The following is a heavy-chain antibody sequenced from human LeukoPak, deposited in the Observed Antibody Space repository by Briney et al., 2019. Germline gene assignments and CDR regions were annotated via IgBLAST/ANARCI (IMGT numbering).Heavy chain of an antibody. Sequence: SVKVSCKASGGTFSSYAISWVRQAPGQGLEWMGGIIPISGTANYAQKFQGRVTITADESTSTAYMELSSLRSEDTAVYYCAREGPLTTSLAMDYYYGMDVWGQGTTVTVSS. V-gene: IGHV1-69*13. CDR3: AREGPLTTSLAMDYYYGMDV. CDR1: GGTFSSYA. J-gene: IGHJ6*02. CDR2: IIPISGTA. D-gene: IGHD4-11*01.